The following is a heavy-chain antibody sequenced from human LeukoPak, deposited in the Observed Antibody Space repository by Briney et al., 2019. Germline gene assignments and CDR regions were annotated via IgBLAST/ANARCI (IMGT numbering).Heavy chain of an antibody. CDR2: VCGSGGST. CDR1: GFTFSGYA. Sequence: PGGSLRLSCAASGFTFSGYAMSWVRQAPGKGLEWVSAVCGSGGSTYYADSVKGRFTISRDNSKNMLYLQMNSLRAEDTAVYYCAKGSGGSCLSPLDYWGRRTLVTVSS. V-gene: IGHV3-23*01. CDR3: AKGSGGSCLSPLDY. J-gene: IGHJ4*02. D-gene: IGHD2-15*01.